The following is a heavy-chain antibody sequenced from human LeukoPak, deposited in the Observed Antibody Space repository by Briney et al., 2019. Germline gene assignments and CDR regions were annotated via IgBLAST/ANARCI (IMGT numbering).Heavy chain of an antibody. D-gene: IGHD4-23*01. CDR3: ARAFDSGGNPFDN. V-gene: IGHV1-2*02. Sequence: SVNVSYKASVYTFNHYYILWMQLAPGQGIEWLGWINPKSGGTNYAEKFQGRVTVTRDTSLTTAYMELSRLRSDDTAMYYCARAFDSGGNPFDNWGQGTLLTVSS. CDR1: VYTFNHYY. CDR2: INPKSGGT. J-gene: IGHJ4*02.